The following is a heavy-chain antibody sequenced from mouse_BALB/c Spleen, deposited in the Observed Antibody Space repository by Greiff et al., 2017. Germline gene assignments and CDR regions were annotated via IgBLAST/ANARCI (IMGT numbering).Heavy chain of an antibody. D-gene: IGHD1-1*01. CDR3: ALNYGYAMDY. J-gene: IGHJ4*01. CDR1: GYTFTSYW. Sequence: VQLHQSGAELARPGASVKLSCKASGYTFTSYWMQWVKQRPGQGLEWIGAIYPGDGDTRYTQKFKGKATLTADKSSSTAYMQLSSLASEDSAVYYCALNYGYAMDYWGQGTSVTVSS. CDR2: IYPGDGDT. V-gene: IGHV1-87*01.